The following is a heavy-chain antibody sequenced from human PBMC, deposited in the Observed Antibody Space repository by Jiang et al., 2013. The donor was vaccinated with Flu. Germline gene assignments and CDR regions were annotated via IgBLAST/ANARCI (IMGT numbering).Heavy chain of an antibody. V-gene: IGHV4-59*01. CDR1: GASISGNH. CDR2: IYYSGNT. J-gene: IGHJ4*02. CDR3: ARKFSGSYRYYFDY. D-gene: IGHD1-26*01. Sequence: GSGLVKPSETLSLTCSVSGASISGNHWSWIRQPPGKGLEWIGYIYYSGNTNYNPSLKSRVTMSVDTSKNKFSLKLSSVTAADTAVYYCARKFSGSYRYYFDYWGQGILVTVSS.